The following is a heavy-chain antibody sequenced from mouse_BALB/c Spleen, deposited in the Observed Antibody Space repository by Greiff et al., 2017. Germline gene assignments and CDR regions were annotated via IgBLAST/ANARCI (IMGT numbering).Heavy chain of an antibody. J-gene: IGHJ1*01. CDR3: ARGYYYGSSDWYFDV. V-gene: IGHV2-2*02. CDR2: IWSGGST. CDR1: GFSLTSYG. Sequence: VKLMESGPGLVQPSQSLSITCTVSGFSLTSYGVHWVRQSPGKSLEWLGVIWSGGSTDYNAAFISRLSISKDNSKSQVFFKMNSLQANDTAIYYCARGYYYGSSDWYFDVWGAGTTVTVSS. D-gene: IGHD1-1*01.